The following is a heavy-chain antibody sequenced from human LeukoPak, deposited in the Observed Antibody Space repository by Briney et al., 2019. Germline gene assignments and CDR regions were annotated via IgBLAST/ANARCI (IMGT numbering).Heavy chain of an antibody. J-gene: IGHJ5*02. D-gene: IGHD2-2*01. CDR2: ISSSGSTR. CDR1: GFTFSDYY. CDR3: ARDPRGYCSSTSCHPWFDP. Sequence: GGSLRLSCAASGFTFSDYYMSWIRQAPGKGLEAVSYISSSGSTRDYADSVKGRFTISRDNAKNSLYLHMNSLRAEDTAVYYCARDPRGYCSSTSCHPWFDPWGQGTLVTVSS. V-gene: IGHV3-11*01.